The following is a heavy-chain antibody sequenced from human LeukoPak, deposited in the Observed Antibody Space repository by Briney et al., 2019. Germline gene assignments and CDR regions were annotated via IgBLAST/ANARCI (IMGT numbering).Heavy chain of an antibody. D-gene: IGHD3-22*01. CDR1: GSTFSSFV. CDR2: ISDRGGST. V-gene: IGHV3-23*01. Sequence: GGSLRLSCAASGSTFSSFVLSWVRQAPGKGLEWVSAISDRGGSTFYADSVKGRFTISRDNSKNMLYLQMNSLRAEDTAVYYCAKQSGSYYYDSSGYYFYWGQGTLVTVSS. J-gene: IGHJ4*02. CDR3: AKQSGSYYYDSSGYYFY.